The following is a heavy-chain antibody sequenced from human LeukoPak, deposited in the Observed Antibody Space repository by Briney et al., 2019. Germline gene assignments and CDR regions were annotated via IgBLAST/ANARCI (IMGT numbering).Heavy chain of an antibody. Sequence: GASVKVSCKASGGTFSSYAISWVRQAPGQGLEWMGGIIPIFGTANHAQKFQGRVTITADKSTSTAYMELSSLRSEDTAVYYCARQQLRGYRRTSLDYWGQGTLVTVSS. CDR2: IIPIFGTA. V-gene: IGHV1-69*06. D-gene: IGHD6-13*01. CDR1: GGTFSSYA. CDR3: ARQQLRGYRRTSLDY. J-gene: IGHJ4*02.